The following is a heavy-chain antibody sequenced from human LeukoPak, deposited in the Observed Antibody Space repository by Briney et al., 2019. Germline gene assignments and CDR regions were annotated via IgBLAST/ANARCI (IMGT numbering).Heavy chain of an antibody. Sequence: ASVKVSCKASGYTFTSYYMHWVRQAPGQGLEWMGIINPSGGSTSYAQKFQGRVTMTRDTSMSTVYMELSSLRSEDTAVYYCARSPGGAGPLDYWGQGTLVTVSS. CDR3: ARSPGGAGPLDY. J-gene: IGHJ4*02. V-gene: IGHV1-46*01. CDR2: INPSGGST. D-gene: IGHD6-19*01. CDR1: GYTFTSYY.